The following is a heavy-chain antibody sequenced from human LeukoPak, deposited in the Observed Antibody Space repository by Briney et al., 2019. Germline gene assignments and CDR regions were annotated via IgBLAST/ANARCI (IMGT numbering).Heavy chain of an antibody. CDR2: IYYSGST. Sequence: PSETLSLTCAVSGGSIGSSSYYWGWIRQPPGKGLEWIGSIYYSGSTYYNPSLKSRVTISVDTSKNQFSLKLSSVTAADTAVYYCARYFGPAASFDYWGQGTLVTVSS. V-gene: IGHV4-39*01. CDR1: GGSIGSSSYY. D-gene: IGHD2-2*01. J-gene: IGHJ4*02. CDR3: ARYFGPAASFDY.